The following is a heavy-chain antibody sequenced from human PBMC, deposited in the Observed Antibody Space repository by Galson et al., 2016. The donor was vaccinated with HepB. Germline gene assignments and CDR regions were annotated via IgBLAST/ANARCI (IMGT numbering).Heavy chain of an antibody. D-gene: IGHD5-18*01. CDR1: GGTFNSYI. Sequence: SVKVSCKAFGGTFNSYIINWVRQAPGQGLEWIGGIIPIFGKRNYAQNFQGRVTITADKSTNTASMELISLRAEDTAVYFCARSYYMSTEGYRPFDSWSQGTLVTVSS. CDR3: ARSYYMSTEGYRPFDS. J-gene: IGHJ4*02. CDR2: IIPIFGKR. V-gene: IGHV1-69*06.